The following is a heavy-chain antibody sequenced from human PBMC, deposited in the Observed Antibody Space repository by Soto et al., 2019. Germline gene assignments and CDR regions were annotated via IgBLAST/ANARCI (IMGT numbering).Heavy chain of an antibody. D-gene: IGHD6-13*01. CDR1: GGSISSYY. V-gene: IGHV4-59*01. J-gene: IGHJ6*02. Sequence: SETLSLTCTVSGGSISSYYWSWIRQPPGKGLEWIGYIYYSGSTNYNPSLKSRVTISVDTSKDQFSLKLSSVTAADTAVYYCARVYSSSWYPPSYYYYYGMDVWGQGTTVTVS. CDR3: ARVYSSSWYPPSYYYYYGMDV. CDR2: IYYSGST.